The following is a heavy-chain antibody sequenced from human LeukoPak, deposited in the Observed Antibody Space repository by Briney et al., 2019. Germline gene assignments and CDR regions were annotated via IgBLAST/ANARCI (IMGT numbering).Heavy chain of an antibody. J-gene: IGHJ4*02. CDR3: AKDWGNKFASGSSYLDS. V-gene: IGHV3-23*01. CDR1: GFTFNSYA. CDR2: ISGSGDST. D-gene: IGHD3-10*01. Sequence: PGGSLRLSCAASGFTFNSYAMTWVRQAPAKGLEWVSAISGSGDSTYYADSVKGRFTISRDNSKNTLYLQMNGLRPEDTAVYFCAKDWGNKFASGSSYLDSWGQGALVTVSS.